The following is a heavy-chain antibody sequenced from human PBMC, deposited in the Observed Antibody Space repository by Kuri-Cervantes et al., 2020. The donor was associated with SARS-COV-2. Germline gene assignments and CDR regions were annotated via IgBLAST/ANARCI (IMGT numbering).Heavy chain of an antibody. Sequence: SETLSLTCTVSGGSISSSSYYWSWIRQPAGKELEWIGHIYTTGSTNYNPSLKSRVSISVDKSKNQFSLEMSSVTAADTAVYYCARVSWMQLWHRYFDNWGQGTLVTVSS. J-gene: IGHJ4*02. D-gene: IGHD5-18*01. CDR3: ARVSWMQLWHRYFDN. V-gene: IGHV4-61*09. CDR2: IYTTGST. CDR1: GGSISSSSYY.